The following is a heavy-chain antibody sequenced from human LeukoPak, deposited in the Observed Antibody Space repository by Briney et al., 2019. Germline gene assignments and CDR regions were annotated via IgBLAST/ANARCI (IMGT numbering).Heavy chain of an antibody. CDR1: GFTFSSYN. CDR2: ISSSSSYI. J-gene: IGHJ4*02. D-gene: IGHD5-18*01. Sequence: GGSLRLSCAASGFTFSSYNMNWVRQAPGKGLEWVSSISSSSSYIYYADSVKGRFTISRDNDKNSLYLQMNSLRVEDTAVYYCARVPGYDYFDSWGQGTLVTVSS. CDR3: ARVPGYDYFDS. V-gene: IGHV3-21*01.